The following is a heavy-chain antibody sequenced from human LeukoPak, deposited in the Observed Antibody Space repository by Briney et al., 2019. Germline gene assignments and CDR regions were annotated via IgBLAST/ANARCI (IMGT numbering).Heavy chain of an antibody. Sequence: SETLSLTCAVYGGSFSGYYWSWLRQPPGKGLEWIGEINHSGSTNYNPSLKSRVTISVDTSKNQFSLKLSSVTAADTAVYYCARGRRGKFWSGYRRYYYYMDVWGKGTTVTVSS. CDR1: GGSFSGYY. J-gene: IGHJ6*03. CDR3: ARGRRGKFWSGYRRYYYYMDV. V-gene: IGHV4-34*01. CDR2: INHSGST. D-gene: IGHD3-3*01.